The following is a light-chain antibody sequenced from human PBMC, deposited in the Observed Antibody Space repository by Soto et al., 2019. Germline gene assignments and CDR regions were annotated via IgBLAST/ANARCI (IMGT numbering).Light chain of an antibody. CDR2: DGS. J-gene: IGKJ2*01. V-gene: IGKV1-5*01. Sequence: DIQMTQSPSTLSASVGDRVTITCRASQSISSWLAWYQQKPGKAPNLLIYDGSSLESGVPSRFSGSGSGTEFTLTISSLQPDDFATYYCQQHNSYPYTFGQGTKLEIK. CDR1: QSISSW. CDR3: QQHNSYPYT.